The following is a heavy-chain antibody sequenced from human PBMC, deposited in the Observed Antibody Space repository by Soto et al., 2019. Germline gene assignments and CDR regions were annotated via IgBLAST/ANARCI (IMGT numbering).Heavy chain of an antibody. CDR2: ISAHNGNT. V-gene: IGHV1-18*01. J-gene: IGHJ4*02. Sequence: QVHLVQSGAEVKKPGASVKVSCKGSGYAFTTYGITWVRQAPGQGLEWMGWISAHNGNTNYAQKPQGRVPGARDPSPSTAYLELRSLGSDGTAVYYCARGRDGDYWGQGAVVTVSS. D-gene: IGHD6-6*01. CDR1: GYAFTTYG. CDR3: ARGRDGDY.